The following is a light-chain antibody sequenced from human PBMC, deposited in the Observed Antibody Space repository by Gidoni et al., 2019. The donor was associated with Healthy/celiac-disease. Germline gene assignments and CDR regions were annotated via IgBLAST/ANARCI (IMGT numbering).Light chain of an antibody. CDR3: QQYNNWTPWT. CDR2: GAS. CDR1: QRVSSN. V-gene: IGKV3-15*01. J-gene: IGKJ1*01. Sequence: IVMTQSPATLSVSPGERATLSCRASQRVSSNLAWYQQKPGQAPRLLIYGASPRATGIPARFSGSGSGTEFTLTISSMQYEDFAVYYCQQYNNWTPWTFGQGTKVEIK.